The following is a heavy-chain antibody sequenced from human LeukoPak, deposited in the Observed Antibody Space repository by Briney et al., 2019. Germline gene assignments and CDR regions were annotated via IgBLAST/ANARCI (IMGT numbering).Heavy chain of an antibody. Sequence: GGSLRLSCAASGFIFSHYGMNWVRQAPGKGLEWVSGITSRSTTYYADSVKGRFTISRDNSKNMVWLQINSPTAEDTATYYCAKDGNWARFEDWGQGTLVTVSA. J-gene: IGHJ4*02. D-gene: IGHD7-27*01. CDR2: ITSRSTT. V-gene: IGHV3-23*01. CDR1: GFIFSHYG. CDR3: AKDGNWARFED.